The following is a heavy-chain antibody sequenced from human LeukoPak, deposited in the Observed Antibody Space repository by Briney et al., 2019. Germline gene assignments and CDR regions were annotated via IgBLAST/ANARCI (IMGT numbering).Heavy chain of an antibody. Sequence: GGSLRLSCAASGFTFSSYAMSWVRQAPGKGLEWVSAISGSGGSTYYADSVKGRFTISRDNAKNSLYLQMNSLRAEDTAVYYCARDVGGSAYYDFWSGYYSGYFDYWGQGTLVTVSS. CDR1: GFTFSSYA. V-gene: IGHV3-23*01. D-gene: IGHD3-3*01. CDR3: ARDVGGSAYYDFWSGYYSGYFDY. J-gene: IGHJ4*02. CDR2: ISGSGGST.